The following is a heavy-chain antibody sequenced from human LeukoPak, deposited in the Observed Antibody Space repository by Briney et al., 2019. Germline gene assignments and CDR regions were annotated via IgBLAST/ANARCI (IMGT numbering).Heavy chain of an antibody. J-gene: IGHJ6*03. D-gene: IGHD3-10*01. CDR3: TTDGPMVRGVIAPNYYYYYMDV. CDR1: GFTFSNAW. V-gene: IGHV3-15*01. CDR2: IKSKTDGGTT. Sequence: PGGSLRLSCAASGFTFSNAWMSWVRQAPGKGLEWVGRIKSKTDGGTTDYAAPVKGRFTISRDDSKNTLYLQMNSLKTEDTAVYYCTTDGPMVRGVIAPNYYYYYMDVRGKGTTVTVSS.